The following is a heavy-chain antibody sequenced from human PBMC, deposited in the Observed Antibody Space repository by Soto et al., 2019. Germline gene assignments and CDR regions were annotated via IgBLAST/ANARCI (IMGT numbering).Heavy chain of an antibody. CDR3: ARARYYDILTGYYSHAEYFQH. J-gene: IGHJ1*01. Sequence: PSETLSLTCAVSGGSISSGGYSWSWIRQPPGKGLEWIGYIYHSGSTYYNPSLKSRVTISVDKSKNQFSLKLSSVTAADTAVYYCARARYYDILTGYYSHAEYFQHWGQGTLVTVSS. CDR1: GGSISSGGYS. D-gene: IGHD3-9*01. V-gene: IGHV4-30-2*01. CDR2: IYHSGST.